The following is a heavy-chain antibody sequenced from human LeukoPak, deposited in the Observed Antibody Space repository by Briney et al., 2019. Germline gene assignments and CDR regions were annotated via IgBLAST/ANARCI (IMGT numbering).Heavy chain of an antibody. CDR1: GGSFSGYY. Sequence: PSETLSLTCAVYGGSFSGYYWSWIRQPPGEGLEWIGEINHSGSTNYNPSLKSRVTISVDTSKNQFSLKLSSVTAADTAVYYCARDSGSSFLDYWGQGTLVTVSS. CDR2: INHSGST. D-gene: IGHD2-15*01. J-gene: IGHJ4*02. V-gene: IGHV4-34*01. CDR3: ARDSGSSFLDY.